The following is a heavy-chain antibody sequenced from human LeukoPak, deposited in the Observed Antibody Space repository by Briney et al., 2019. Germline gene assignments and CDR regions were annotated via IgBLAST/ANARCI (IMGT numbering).Heavy chain of an antibody. V-gene: IGHV4-31*03. CDR1: GGSISSGGYY. D-gene: IGHD5-24*01. Sequence: SETLSLICTVSGGSISSGGYYWSWIRQHPGKGLEWIGYIYYSGSTYYNPSLKSRVTISVDTSKNQFSLKLSSVTAADTAVYYCARERDDDAFDIWGRGTMVTVSS. CDR2: IYYSGST. J-gene: IGHJ3*02. CDR3: ARERDDDAFDI.